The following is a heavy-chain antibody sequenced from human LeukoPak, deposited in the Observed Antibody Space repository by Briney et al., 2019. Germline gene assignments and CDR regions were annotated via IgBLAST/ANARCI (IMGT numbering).Heavy chain of an antibody. V-gene: IGHV3-23*01. D-gene: IGHD7-27*01. Sequence: GGSLRLSCAASGFTFNNYAMSWVRQAPGKGLEWVSAISGSGGSTYYADSVKGRFTISRDDSKNALYLQMNGLRAEDTAVYYCAKDRPANWGYYFDYWGQGTLVTVSP. CDR2: ISGSGGST. CDR1: GFTFNNYA. J-gene: IGHJ4*02. CDR3: AKDRPANWGYYFDY.